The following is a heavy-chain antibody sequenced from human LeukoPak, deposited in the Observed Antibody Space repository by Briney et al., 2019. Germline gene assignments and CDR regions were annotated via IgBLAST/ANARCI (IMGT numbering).Heavy chain of an antibody. CDR3: ARDRLIWHSTYFDY. J-gene: IGHJ4*02. Sequence: SETLSLTCTVSGYSISSGYCWGWVRQPPGKGLEWIGSIYHSGGTYYNPSLKSRVTISVDTSKNQFSLKLSSVTAADTAVYYCARDRLIWHSTYFDYWGQGTLVTVSS. D-gene: IGHD5-12*01. V-gene: IGHV4-38-2*02. CDR1: GYSISSGYC. CDR2: IYHSGGT.